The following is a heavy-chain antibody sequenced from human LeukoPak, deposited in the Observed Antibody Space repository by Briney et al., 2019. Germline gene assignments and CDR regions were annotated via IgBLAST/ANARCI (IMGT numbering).Heavy chain of an antibody. CDR1: GYSFTRYW. CDR2: FYSGGSDT. V-gene: IGHV5-51*01. Sequence: GESLKISCKGSGYSFTRYWIAWVRQMPGRGLEGRVIFYSGGSDTKYSPSFQGHVIFSADKSISTAYLEWSSLKASDPAMYCCAIQGASGPLDYWGQGTVVTVSS. J-gene: IGHJ4*02. CDR3: AIQGASGPLDY.